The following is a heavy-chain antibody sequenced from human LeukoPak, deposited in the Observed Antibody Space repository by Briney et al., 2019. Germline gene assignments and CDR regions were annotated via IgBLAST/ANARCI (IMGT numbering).Heavy chain of an antibody. CDR1: GGSISSYY. CDR2: IYYSGST. CDR3: ARVQLYVWGSYREYYFDY. Sequence: SSETLSLTCTVSGGSISSYYWSWIRQPPGKGLEWIGYIYYSGSTNYNPYLKSRVTISVDTSKNQFSLKLSSVTAADTAVYYCARVQLYVWGSYREYYFDYWGQGTLVTVSS. D-gene: IGHD3-16*02. J-gene: IGHJ4*02. V-gene: IGHV4-59*01.